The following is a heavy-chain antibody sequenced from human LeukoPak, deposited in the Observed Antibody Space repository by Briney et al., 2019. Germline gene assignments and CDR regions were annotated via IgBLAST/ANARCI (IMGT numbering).Heavy chain of an antibody. D-gene: IGHD2-2*01. V-gene: IGHV1-2*02. CDR2: IYPNSAGT. CDR1: GYTFTDYY. CDR3: ARDFSEYACY. J-gene: IGHJ4*02. Sequence: ASVKVSCMDSGYTFTDYYIHWGRQAPGQGLEWMGWIYPNSAGTKYAHKFQGRVTMTRDTSTSTTYMELTSLTSDDTAVYYCARDFSEYACYWGQGTLVTVSS.